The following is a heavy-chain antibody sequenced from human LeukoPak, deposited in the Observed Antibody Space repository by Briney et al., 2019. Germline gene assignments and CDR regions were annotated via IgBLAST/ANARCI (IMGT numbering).Heavy chain of an antibody. V-gene: IGHV4-4*02. D-gene: IGHD6-19*01. CDR3: ARHKYSSGWPPEGAFDI. J-gene: IGHJ3*02. CDR1: GGAISNTNW. CDR2: IHYSGST. Sequence: SGTLSLTCGVSGGAISNTNWWNWVRQPPGKGLEWIGEIHYSGSTNYNPSLKSRVTISVDTSKNQFSLKLSSVTAADTAVYYCARHKYSSGWPPEGAFDIWGQGTMVTVSS.